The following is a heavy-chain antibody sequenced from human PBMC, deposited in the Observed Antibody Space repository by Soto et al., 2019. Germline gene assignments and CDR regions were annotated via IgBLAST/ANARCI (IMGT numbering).Heavy chain of an antibody. CDR1: GYTFTSYY. CDR3: ARGLPNDSSGYYYVPTFDY. V-gene: IGHV1-46*01. CDR2: INPSGGST. D-gene: IGHD3-22*01. J-gene: IGHJ4*02. Sequence: ASVKVSCKASGYTFTSYYMHWVRQAPGQGLEWMGIINPSGGSTSYAQKFQGRVTMTRDTSTSTVYMELSSLRSEDTAVYYCARGLPNDSSGYYYVPTFDYWGQGTLVTVSS.